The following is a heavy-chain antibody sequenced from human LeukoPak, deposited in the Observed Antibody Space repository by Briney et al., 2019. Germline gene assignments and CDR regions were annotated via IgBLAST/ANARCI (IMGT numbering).Heavy chain of an antibody. D-gene: IGHD6-19*01. J-gene: IGHJ4*02. CDR2: ISYDGSNK. CDR1: GFTFSSYA. Sequence: GGSLRLSCAASGFTFSSYAMHWVRQAPGKGLEWVAVISYDGSNKYYADSVKGRFTISRDNSKNTLYLQMNSLRAEDTAVYYCARDLSSGWYEPRFYFDYWGQGTLVTVSS. CDR3: ARDLSSGWYEPRFYFDY. V-gene: IGHV3-30-3*01.